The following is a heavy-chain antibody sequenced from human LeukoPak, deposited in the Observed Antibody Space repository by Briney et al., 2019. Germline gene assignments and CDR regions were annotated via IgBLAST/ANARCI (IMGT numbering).Heavy chain of an antibody. CDR1: GGSISNGYW. Sequence: PSETLSFTCAVSGGSISNGYWWSWVRQPPGRGLEWIAEIYRDGDSHYNPSLKSRVTISVDKSKNQLSLRLSSVTAADTAVYYCARNSRYDQEYWGQGILVIVSS. J-gene: IGHJ4*02. D-gene: IGHD3-16*01. CDR2: IYRDGDS. CDR3: ARNSRYDQEY. V-gene: IGHV4-4*02.